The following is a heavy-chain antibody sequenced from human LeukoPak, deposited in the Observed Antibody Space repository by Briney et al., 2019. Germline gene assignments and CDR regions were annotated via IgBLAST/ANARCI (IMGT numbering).Heavy chain of an antibody. J-gene: IGHJ5*02. CDR1: GFTFSTYG. CDR3: AKDVGNDLTGYYNWFDP. V-gene: IGHV3-30*02. Sequence: GASLTLSCAASGFTFSTYGMQWVRQAPGKGREWVAFIRHDGSNKYYADSVKGRFTISRDSSENTLYLQISSLRPEDTAVYYCAKDVGNDLTGYYNWFDPWGQGNLVTVSS. CDR2: IRHDGSNK. D-gene: IGHD3-9*01.